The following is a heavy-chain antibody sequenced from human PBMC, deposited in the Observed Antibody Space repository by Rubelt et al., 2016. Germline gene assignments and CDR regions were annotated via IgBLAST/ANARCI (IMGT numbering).Heavy chain of an antibody. J-gene: IGHJ4*02. CDR3: AREITPADLD. D-gene: IGHD2-2*01. CDR2: ISYDGSNK. Sequence: QVQLVESGGGVVQPGRSLRLSCAASGYTFSSYAMHWVRQAPGKGLEWVAVISYDGSNKYYADSVKGRFTISRDNSKNTLYLQMNSLRAGETAVYYCAREITPADLDWGQGTLVTVSS. V-gene: IGHV3-30*04. CDR1: GYTFSSYA.